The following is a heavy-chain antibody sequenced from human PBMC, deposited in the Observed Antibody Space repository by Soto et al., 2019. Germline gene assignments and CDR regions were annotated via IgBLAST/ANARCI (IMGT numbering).Heavy chain of an antibody. Sequence: QVQLVQSGAELKKPGASVKVSCKASGYTFSNYDMNWVRQATGQGPEWIGWVNPNNGDTGYAQKFQGRVTLTTDISPTTASMELTSLRSEDTAIYYCAKVSRKGSAIDFDYWGQGTLITVSS. D-gene: IGHD3-10*01. V-gene: IGHV1-8*01. J-gene: IGHJ4*02. CDR1: GYTFSNYD. CDR2: VNPNNGDT. CDR3: AKVSRKGSAIDFDY.